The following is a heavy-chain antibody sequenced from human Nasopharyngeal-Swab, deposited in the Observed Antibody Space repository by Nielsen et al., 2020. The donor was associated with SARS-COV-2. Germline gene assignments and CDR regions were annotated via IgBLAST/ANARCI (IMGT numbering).Heavy chain of an antibody. CDR3: ARGRYYGDYDY. CDR2: INHIGST. CDR1: GGSFTTYS. J-gene: IGHJ4*02. Sequence: SETLSLTCAGYGGSFTTYSWIGIRQPPGKGLEWIGEINHIGSTNYNTYNPSLNSRVTISLATSKNQFSLTLTSVTAADTAIYFCARGRYYGDYDYWGQGALVTVSS. V-gene: IGHV4-34*01. D-gene: IGHD4-17*01.